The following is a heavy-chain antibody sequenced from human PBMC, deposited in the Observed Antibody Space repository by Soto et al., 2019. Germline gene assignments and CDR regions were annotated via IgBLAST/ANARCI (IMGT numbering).Heavy chain of an antibody. CDR3: AIEVRRSNQFEH. D-gene: IGHD3-10*01. V-gene: IGHV1-24*01. Sequence: GXSXKVCLKVAGCAXTNLAINWVRQAPGEGLEWIGGFDLENGETIYAQRFQGRVTMTEDSSADTPYMELSIMRSEYNAVYYCAIEVRRSNQFEHWGQGTMVTVS. CDR1: GCAXTNLA. CDR2: FDLENGET. J-gene: IGHJ5*02.